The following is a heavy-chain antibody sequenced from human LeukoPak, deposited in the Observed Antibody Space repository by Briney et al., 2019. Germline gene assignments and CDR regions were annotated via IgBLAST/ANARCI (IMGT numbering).Heavy chain of an antibody. J-gene: IGHJ3*02. V-gene: IGHV4-34*01. CDR1: GGSFSGYY. CDR3: ATPVAGRDAFDI. CDR2: INHSGST. D-gene: IGHD6-19*01. Sequence: SETLSLTCAVYGGSFSGYYWSWIRQPPGKGLEWIGEINHSGSTNYNPSLKSRVTISVDTSKNQFSLKLSSVTAADTAVYYCATPVAGRDAFDIWGQGTMVTVSS.